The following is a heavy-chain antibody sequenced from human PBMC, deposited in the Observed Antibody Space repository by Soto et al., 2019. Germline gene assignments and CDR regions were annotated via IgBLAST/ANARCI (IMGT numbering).Heavy chain of an antibody. CDR3: ARVDTAMFYYGMDV. Sequence: GGSLRLSCAASGFTFSSYWMHWVRQAPGKGLVWVSRINSDGSSTSNADSVKGRFTISSDNAKNTRYLQMDSLRAECTAVYDCARVDTAMFYYGMDVWGQGTTVTVSS. CDR2: INSDGSST. CDR1: GFTFSSYW. V-gene: IGHV3-74*01. J-gene: IGHJ6*02. D-gene: IGHD5-18*01.